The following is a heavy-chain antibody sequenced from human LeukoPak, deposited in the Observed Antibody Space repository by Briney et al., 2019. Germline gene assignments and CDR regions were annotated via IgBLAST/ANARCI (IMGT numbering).Heavy chain of an antibody. CDR2: IYPGDSDT. Sequence: GESLKISCKGSGYSCTSYWIGWVRQMPGKGLEWMGIIYPGDSDTRYSPSFQGQVTISADKSISTAYLQWSSLKASDTAMYYCARNPSNYGSGRYYYYYGMDVWGQGTTVTVSS. CDR3: ARNPSNYGSGRYYYYYGMDV. V-gene: IGHV5-51*01. D-gene: IGHD3-10*01. CDR1: GYSCTSYW. J-gene: IGHJ6*02.